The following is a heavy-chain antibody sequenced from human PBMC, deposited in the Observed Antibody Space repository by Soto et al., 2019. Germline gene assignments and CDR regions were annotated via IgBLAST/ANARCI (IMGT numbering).Heavy chain of an antibody. CDR1: GYTFTSYY. CDR3: ARAQIVVPAAIDGMDV. Sequence: EASVKVSCKASGYTFTSYYMHWVRQAPGQGLEWMGIINPSGGSTSYAQKFQGRVTMTRDTSTSTVYMELSSLRSEDTAVYYCARAQIVVPAAIDGMDVWGQGTTVTVSS. D-gene: IGHD2-2*02. V-gene: IGHV1-46*01. CDR2: INPSGGST. J-gene: IGHJ6*02.